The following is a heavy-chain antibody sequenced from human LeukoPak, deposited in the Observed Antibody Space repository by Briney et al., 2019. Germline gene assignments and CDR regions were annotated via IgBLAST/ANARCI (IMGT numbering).Heavy chain of an antibody. Sequence: PGRSLRLSCAASGFTFSSYAMHWVRQAPGKGLEWVAVISYDGSNKYYADSVKGRFTISRDNSKSTLYLQMNSLRAEDTAVYYCARERSRYSYGTDAFDIWGQGTMVTVSS. CDR1: GFTFSSYA. CDR2: ISYDGSNK. CDR3: ARERSRYSYGTDAFDI. V-gene: IGHV3-30-3*01. J-gene: IGHJ3*02. D-gene: IGHD5-18*01.